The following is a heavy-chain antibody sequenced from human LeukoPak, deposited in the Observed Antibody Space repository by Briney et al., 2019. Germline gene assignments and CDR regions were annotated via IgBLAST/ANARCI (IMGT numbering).Heavy chain of an antibody. CDR1: GFTFSSYG. CDR2: ISYDGSNK. CDR3: AKDLESVAGTGMAS. J-gene: IGHJ4*02. Sequence: GGSLRLSCAASGFTFSSYGMHWVRQAPGKGLEWVAVISYDGSNKYYADSVKGRFTISRDNSKNTLYLQMNSLRAEDTAVYYCAKDLESVAGTGMASWGQGTLVTVSS. V-gene: IGHV3-30*18. D-gene: IGHD6-19*01.